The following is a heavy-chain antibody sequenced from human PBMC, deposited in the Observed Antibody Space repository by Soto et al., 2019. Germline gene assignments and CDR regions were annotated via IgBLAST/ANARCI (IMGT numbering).Heavy chain of an antibody. CDR1: GYSFTSYW. D-gene: IGHD6-13*01. CDR3: ARRTLSSSWYGYYYGMDV. Sequence: PGESLKISCKGSGYSFTSYWIGWVRQMPGKGLEWMGIIYPGDSDTRYSPSFQGQVTISADKPISTAYLQWSSLKASDTAMYYCARRTLSSSWYGYYYGMDVWGQGTTVTVSS. J-gene: IGHJ6*02. V-gene: IGHV5-51*01. CDR2: IYPGDSDT.